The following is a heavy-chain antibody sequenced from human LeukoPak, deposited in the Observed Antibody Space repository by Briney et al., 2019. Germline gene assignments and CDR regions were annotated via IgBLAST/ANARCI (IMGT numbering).Heavy chain of an antibody. J-gene: IGHJ4*02. V-gene: IGHV4-59*08. CDR2: LFYSGST. CDR1: GGSIRSYY. D-gene: IGHD4-17*01. CDR3: ARSLQTDYGDYRGDFDY. Sequence: PSETLSLTCTVSGGSIRSYYWSWIRQPPGKGLEWNGYLFYSGSTNYNPSLKSRVTISVETSKNQFSLKLSSVTAADTAVYYCARSLQTDYGDYRGDFDYWGQGTLVTVSS.